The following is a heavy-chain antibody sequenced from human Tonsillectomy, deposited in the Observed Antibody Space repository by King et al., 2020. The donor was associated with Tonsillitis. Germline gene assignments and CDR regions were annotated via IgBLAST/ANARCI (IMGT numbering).Heavy chain of an antibody. CDR2: IYNDGTT. CDR1: RGSISSSTYY. Sequence: QLQESGPGVVKPSETLSLTCTVSRGSISSSTYYWGWIRQPPGKGLEWIGVIYNDGTTYSTPSLESRVTISLDKPSNHFSLSLSSVTAADTSVYYCMRREAAAAVDWFGTWRQGILVTVSS. CDR3: MRREAAAAVDWFGT. D-gene: IGHD6-13*01. J-gene: IGHJ5*02. V-gene: IGHV4-39*02.